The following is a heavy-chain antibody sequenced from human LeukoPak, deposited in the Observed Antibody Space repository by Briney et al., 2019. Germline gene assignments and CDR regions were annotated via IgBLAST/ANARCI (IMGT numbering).Heavy chain of an antibody. V-gene: IGHV1-69*06. D-gene: IGHD2-8*01. CDR2: IIPIFGTA. J-gene: IGHJ4*02. CDR1: GVTFSGYA. Sequence: SLRLSCEASGVTFSGYAISWVRQAPGQGLEWMGGIIPIFGTAGYAQKFQGRVTISADKSTSTAYMELSSLRSEDTAVYYCARGCYYSTNYYLAYWGQGALVTVSS. CDR3: ARGCYYSTNYYLAY.